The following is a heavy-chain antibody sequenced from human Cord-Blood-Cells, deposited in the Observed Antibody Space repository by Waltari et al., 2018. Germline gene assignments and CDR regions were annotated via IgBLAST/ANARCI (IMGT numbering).Heavy chain of an antibody. J-gene: IGHJ4*02. V-gene: IGHV3-7*01. CDR1: GFPLSSYW. CDR3: ARVWVYYFDY. Sequence: EVQLVESGGGLVQPGGSLRLSCAASGFPLSSYWMSWVRQAPGKGLERVANIKQDGSEKYYVDSVKGRFTISRDNAKNSLYLQMNSLRAEDTAVYYCARVWVYYFDYWGQGTLVTVSS. D-gene: IGHD3-16*01. CDR2: IKQDGSEK.